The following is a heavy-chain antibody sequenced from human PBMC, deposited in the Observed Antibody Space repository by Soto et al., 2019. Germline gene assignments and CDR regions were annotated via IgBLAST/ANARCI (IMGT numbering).Heavy chain of an antibody. CDR1: GFTFSDYA. J-gene: IGHJ4*02. Sequence: QVQLVESGGGVVQPGRSLRLSCAASGFTFSDYAMHWLRQAPGKGPEWVAVVSYDGINRYYADPVKGRFTMSRDGSKNTLNLQMDSLRVEDTAVYYCAKSGGFVVATTNYFDYWGQGTLVTVSS. V-gene: IGHV3-30*18. D-gene: IGHD2-15*01. CDR2: VSYDGINR. CDR3: AKSGGFVVATTNYFDY.